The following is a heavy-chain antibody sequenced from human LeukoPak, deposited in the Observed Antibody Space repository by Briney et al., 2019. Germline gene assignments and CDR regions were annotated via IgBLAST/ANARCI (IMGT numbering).Heavy chain of an antibody. V-gene: IGHV3-74*03. CDR2: INRDGSTT. CDR1: ESTFSKFC. J-gene: IGHJ6*02. CDR3: ARGNYYGMDV. Sequence: EGSLRLSCAASESTFSKFCTHWVRQAPGKGLVWVSGINRDGSTTTYADSVKGRFTVSRDNAKNTLYLQMNSLRAEDTAVYYCARGNYYGMDVWGQGTTATVSS. D-gene: IGHD2/OR15-2a*01.